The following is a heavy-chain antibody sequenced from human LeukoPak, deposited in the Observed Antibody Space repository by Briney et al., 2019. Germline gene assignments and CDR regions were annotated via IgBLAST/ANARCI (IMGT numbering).Heavy chain of an antibody. V-gene: IGHV1-69*04. J-gene: IGHJ4*02. CDR2: IIPILGIA. D-gene: IGHD5-18*01. CDR1: GGTFSSYA. CDR3: ARAYNRGYSYGFEWYGFDY. Sequence: SVKVSCKASGGTFSSYAISWVRQAPRQGLEWMGRIIPILGIANYAQKFQGRVTITADKSTSTAYMELSSLRSEDTAVYYCARAYNRGYSYGFEWYGFDYWGQGTLVTVSS.